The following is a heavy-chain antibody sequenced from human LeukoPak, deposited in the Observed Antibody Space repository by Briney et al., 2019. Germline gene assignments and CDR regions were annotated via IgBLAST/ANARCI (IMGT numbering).Heavy chain of an antibody. D-gene: IGHD3-22*01. CDR2: IYSGGST. Sequence: GGSLRLSCAASGFTVSSNYMSWVRQAPGKGLEWVSVIYSGGSTYYADSVRGRFTISRNNSKNTLYLQMNSLGAEDTAVYYCARVSYYDSSGYYFLSYVDYWGQGTLVTVSS. V-gene: IGHV3-53*01. J-gene: IGHJ4*02. CDR1: GFTVSSNY. CDR3: ARVSYYDSSGYYFLSYVDY.